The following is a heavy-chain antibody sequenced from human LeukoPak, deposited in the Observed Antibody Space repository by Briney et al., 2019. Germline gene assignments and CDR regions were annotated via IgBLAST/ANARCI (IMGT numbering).Heavy chain of an antibody. V-gene: IGHV4-34*01. J-gene: IGHJ2*01. CDR3: ARARGGYGDYEIYFDL. CDR1: GGSFSGYY. Sequence: PSETLSLTCAVYGGSFSGYYWSWIRQPPGKGLEWIGEINHSGSTNYNPSLKSRITISLDTSKNQFFLKLSSVTAADTAVYYCARARGGYGDYEIYFDLWGRGTLVTVSS. CDR2: INHSGST. D-gene: IGHD4-17*01.